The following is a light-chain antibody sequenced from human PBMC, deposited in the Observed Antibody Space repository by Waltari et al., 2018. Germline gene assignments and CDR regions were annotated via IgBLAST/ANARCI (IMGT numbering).Light chain of an antibody. CDR1: EGIRNY. CDR2: AAS. Sequence: DIQMTQSPSSLSASIGDRVTITCRASEGIRNYVAWFQQKPGKAPKSLIYAASTLHRGVPSKCTGGGFETDFTLTITSLQPDDFATYDCQQYNQYPHTFGQGTRLE. V-gene: IGKV1-16*02. CDR3: QQYNQYPHT. J-gene: IGKJ2*01.